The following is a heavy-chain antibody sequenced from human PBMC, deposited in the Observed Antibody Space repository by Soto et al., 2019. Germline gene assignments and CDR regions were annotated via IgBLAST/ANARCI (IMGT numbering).Heavy chain of an antibody. CDR2: TYYRSRWYN. D-gene: IGHD1-7*01. J-gene: IGHJ6*03. CDR3: AGTTSYQWYYMDV. V-gene: IGHV6-1*01. CDR1: GDSVSSKSAT. Sequence: PLQTLSLTCAISGDSVSSKSATWNCIRRSPSRGLEWLGRTYYRSRWYNDYAVPVRSRITVNADTSKNQFSLQLTSVTPEDTAVYYCAGTTSYQWYYMDVWGKGTTVTVSS.